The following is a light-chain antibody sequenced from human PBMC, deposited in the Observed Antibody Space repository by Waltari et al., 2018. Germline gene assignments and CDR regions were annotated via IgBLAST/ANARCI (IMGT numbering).Light chain of an antibody. V-gene: IGLV2-23*01. Sequence: QSALTQPASVSGSPGQSIPISCTGTSSDVGKYNLVSWYQQHPGQAPKLMIYEGSQRPSGVSDRFSGSKSGNTASLTISGLQAEDEADYYCFSYAGRATGVFGGGTKLTVL. CDR1: SSDVGKYNL. CDR3: FSYAGRATGV. J-gene: IGLJ2*01. CDR2: EGS.